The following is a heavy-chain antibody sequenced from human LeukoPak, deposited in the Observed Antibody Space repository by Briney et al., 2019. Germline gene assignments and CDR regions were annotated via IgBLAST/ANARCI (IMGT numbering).Heavy chain of an antibody. V-gene: IGHV3-53*01. Sequence: PGGSLRLSCAASGFTVSNNFMSWVRQAPGKGLEWVSVLYSTGNTYYAESVKGRFTISRDNSKNTLYLQMNSLRAEDTAVFYCARGHADSRGSWYGRFDYWGQGTLVTVS. J-gene: IGHJ4*02. CDR2: LYSTGNT. CDR1: GFTVSNNF. D-gene: IGHD6-13*01. CDR3: ARGHADSRGSWYGRFDY.